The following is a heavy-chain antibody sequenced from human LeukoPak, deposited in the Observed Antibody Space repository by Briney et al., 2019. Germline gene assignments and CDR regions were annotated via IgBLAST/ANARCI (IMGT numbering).Heavy chain of an antibody. V-gene: IGHV3-13*01. Sequence: GGSLRLSCTASGFTFSNYDMHWVRQATGKSLEWVSAISTTGGTYYPGSVKGRFTISRENAKNSLYLQMNSLRAGDTAVYYCARAPHGDYFDYWGQGTLVTVSS. D-gene: IGHD4-17*01. CDR2: ISTTGGT. CDR3: ARAPHGDYFDY. J-gene: IGHJ4*02. CDR1: GFTFSNYD.